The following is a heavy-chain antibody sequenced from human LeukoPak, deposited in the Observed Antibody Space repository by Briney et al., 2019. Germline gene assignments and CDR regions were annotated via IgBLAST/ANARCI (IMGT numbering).Heavy chain of an antibody. V-gene: IGHV3-74*01. J-gene: IGHJ4*02. Sequence: GGSLRLSCAASGFTVSSNYMSWVRQAPGKGLEWVSRINTDGSSTSYADSVKGRFTISRDNAKNTLYLQMNSLRAEDTAVYYCAREIVVVPAAIPDYWGQGTLVTVSS. CDR1: GFTVSSNY. CDR2: INTDGSST. D-gene: IGHD2-2*01. CDR3: AREIVVVPAAIPDY.